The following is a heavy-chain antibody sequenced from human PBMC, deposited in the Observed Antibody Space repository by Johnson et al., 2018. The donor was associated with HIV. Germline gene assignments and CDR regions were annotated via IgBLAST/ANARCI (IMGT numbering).Heavy chain of an antibody. V-gene: IGHV3-20*04. CDR2: INWNGGST. Sequence: VQLVESGGGVVRPGGSLRLSCAASGFTFDDYGMSWVRQAPGKGLEWVSGINWNGGSTGYADSVKGRFTISRDNSKNTVYLRMNTLRAEDTAVYYCARAGARAFDIWGQGTMVTVSS. D-gene: IGHD1-26*01. J-gene: IGHJ3*02. CDR1: GFTFDDYG. CDR3: ARAGARAFDI.